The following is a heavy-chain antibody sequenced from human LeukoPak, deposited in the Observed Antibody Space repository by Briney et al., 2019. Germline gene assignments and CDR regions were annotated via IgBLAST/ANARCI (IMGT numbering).Heavy chain of an antibody. CDR2: ISGSGGST. CDR1: GFTFSSYA. Sequence: PGGSLRLSCAASGFTFSSYAMSWVRQAPGKGLEWDSAISGSGGSTYYADSVKGRFTISRDNSKNTLYLQMNSLRAEDTAVYYCAKGYGAHRGPPRYWGQGTLVTVSS. V-gene: IGHV3-23*01. D-gene: IGHD3-10*01. CDR3: AKGYGAHRGPPRY. J-gene: IGHJ4*02.